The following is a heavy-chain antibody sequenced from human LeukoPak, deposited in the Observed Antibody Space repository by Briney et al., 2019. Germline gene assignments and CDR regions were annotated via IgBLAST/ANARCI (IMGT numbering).Heavy chain of an antibody. CDR1: GGSISSGGYS. J-gene: IGHJ4*02. Sequence: PSETLSLTCAVSGGSISSGGYSWSWIRQPPGKGLEWIGYIYHSGSTYYNPSLKSRVTISVDRSKNQFSLKLSSVTAADTAVYYCARAVAGTGAPFDYWGQGTLVTVSS. V-gene: IGHV4-30-2*01. CDR3: ARAVAGTGAPFDY. CDR2: IYHSGST. D-gene: IGHD6-19*01.